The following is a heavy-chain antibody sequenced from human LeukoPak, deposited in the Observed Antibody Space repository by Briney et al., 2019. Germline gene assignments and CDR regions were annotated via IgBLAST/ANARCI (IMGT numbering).Heavy chain of an antibody. Sequence: GGSLRLSCAASGFTFSGSAMQWVRQASGKGLEWVGRIRSKANGYATAYAASVKGRFTISRDDSKNTAYLQMNSLKTEGTAVYYCTSAQYCSSTSCEIFDYWGQGTLVTVSS. J-gene: IGHJ4*02. CDR2: IRSKANGYAT. CDR1: GFTFSGSA. D-gene: IGHD2-2*01. V-gene: IGHV3-73*01. CDR3: TSAQYCSSTSCEIFDY.